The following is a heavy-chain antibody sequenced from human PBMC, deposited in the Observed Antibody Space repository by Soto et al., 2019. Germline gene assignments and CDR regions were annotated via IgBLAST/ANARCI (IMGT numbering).Heavy chain of an antibody. D-gene: IGHD3-3*01. Sequence: SAILPLTSSVYGWTFIGYYWSWLRQPPGKGLEWIGEINHSGSPNYHPSLKSRLTISVDTAKSQCALKLSSVTAADTAVSDCARVKGIFGVVRNTFDSFGKGTMV. CDR1: GWTFIGYY. CDR3: ARVKGIFGVVRNTFDS. CDR2: INHSGSP. V-gene: IGHV4-34*01. J-gene: IGHJ3*02.